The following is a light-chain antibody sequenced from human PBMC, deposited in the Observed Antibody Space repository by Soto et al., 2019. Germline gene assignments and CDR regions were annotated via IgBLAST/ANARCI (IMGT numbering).Light chain of an antibody. V-gene: IGKV1-12*01. CDR3: QQANSFPLT. Sequence: DIPMTQSPSSVSASVGDRVTITCRASQGISSWLVWYQQKPGKAPKLLISAASRLQSWAPSRFSGSGSGTDFTLTISSLQPEDFATYYCQQANSFPLTFGPGTKVDI. CDR1: QGISSW. J-gene: IGKJ3*01. CDR2: AAS.